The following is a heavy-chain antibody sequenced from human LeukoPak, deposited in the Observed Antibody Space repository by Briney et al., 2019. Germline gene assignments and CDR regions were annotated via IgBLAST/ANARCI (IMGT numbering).Heavy chain of an antibody. J-gene: IGHJ4*02. CDR2: IHHSGRS. CDR3: ARGGNRFGGFYFDY. V-gene: IGHV4-31*03. CDR1: ADSLSSGGHY. Sequence: SETLSLTCTVSADSLSSGGHYWAWIRQFPGKGLVSIGFIHHSGRSRHNPSLKDRVAISVDTSRKQFALKLSSVTAADTAMYYCARGGNRFGGFYFDYWGQGIQVIVSS. D-gene: IGHD3-10*01.